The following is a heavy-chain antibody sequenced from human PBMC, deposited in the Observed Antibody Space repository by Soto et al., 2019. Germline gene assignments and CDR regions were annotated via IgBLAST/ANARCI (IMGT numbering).Heavy chain of an antibody. CDR1: GYTFTSYG. V-gene: IGHV1-18*01. CDR3: ARDPGQETPYYYYGMDV. J-gene: IGHJ6*02. Sequence: ASVKVSCKASGYTFTSYGISWVLQAPGQGLEWMGWISAYNGNTNYAQKLQGRVTMTTDTSTSAAYMELRSLRSDDTAVYYCARDPGQETPYYYYGMDVWGQGTTVTVSS. CDR2: ISAYNGNT.